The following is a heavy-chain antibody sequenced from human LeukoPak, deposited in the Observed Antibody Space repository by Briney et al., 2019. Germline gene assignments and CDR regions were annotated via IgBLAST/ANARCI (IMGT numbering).Heavy chain of an antibody. D-gene: IGHD6-13*01. CDR2: INHSGST. CDR3: ARRRIARYFQH. J-gene: IGHJ1*01. CDR1: GGSFSGYY. Sequence: SETLSLTCAVYGGSFSGYYWSWIRQPPGKGLEWIGEINHSGSTNYNPSLKSRVTISVDTSKNQFSLKLSSVTAADTAVYYCARRRIARYFQHWGQGTLVTVSS. V-gene: IGHV4-34*01.